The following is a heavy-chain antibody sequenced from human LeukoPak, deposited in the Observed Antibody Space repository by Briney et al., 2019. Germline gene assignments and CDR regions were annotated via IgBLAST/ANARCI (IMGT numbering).Heavy chain of an antibody. CDR1: GFTFSSYA. J-gene: IGHJ4*02. Sequence: GGSLRLSCAASGFTFSSYALHWVRQAPGKGLEWVAVISYDGSNKYYADSVKGRFTIPRDNSKNTLYLQMNTLRAEDTAMYYCARDRIVVVPAATGKWGQGTLVTVSS. CDR2: ISYDGSNK. D-gene: IGHD2-2*01. V-gene: IGHV3-30-3*01. CDR3: ARDRIVVVPAATGK.